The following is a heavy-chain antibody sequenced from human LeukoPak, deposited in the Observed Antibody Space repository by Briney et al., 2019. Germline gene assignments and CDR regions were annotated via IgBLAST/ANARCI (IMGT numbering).Heavy chain of an antibody. CDR2: IYTGGNT. CDR1: GFTVDSNY. D-gene: IGHD4-11*01. Sequence: GGSLRLSCAASGFTVDSNYLSWVRQAPGKGLEWVSTIYTGGNTYYAASVKGRFTISRDFSKNTVFLHMNSLRAEDTAVYSCATGGNFYYSHWGQGTLVTVSS. V-gene: IGHV3-53*01. CDR3: ATGGNFYYSH. J-gene: IGHJ1*01.